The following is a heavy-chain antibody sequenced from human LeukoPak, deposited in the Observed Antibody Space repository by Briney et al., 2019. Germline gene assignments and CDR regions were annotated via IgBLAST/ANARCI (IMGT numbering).Heavy chain of an antibody. CDR3: TRDGRPPFTIFGVAGFDP. J-gene: IGHJ5*02. CDR2: IRSKAYGGTT. Sequence: TGGSLRLSCTASGFTFGDYAMSWFRQAPGKGLEWVGFIRSKAYGGTTEYAASVKGRFTISRDDSKSIAYLQMNSLKTEDTAVYYCTRDGRPPFTIFGVAGFDPWGQGTLVTVSS. V-gene: IGHV3-49*03. CDR1: GFTFGDYA. D-gene: IGHD3-3*01.